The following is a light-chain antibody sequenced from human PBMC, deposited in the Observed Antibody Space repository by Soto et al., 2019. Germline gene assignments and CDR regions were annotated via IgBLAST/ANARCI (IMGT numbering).Light chain of an antibody. J-gene: IGLJ3*02. CDR1: SRDVGSFNS. V-gene: IGLV2-11*01. CDR2: DVT. Sequence: QSVLTQPRSVSGSPGQSLTLSCTGTSRDVGSFNSVSWYQQHPGKAPQLIIYDVTKRPSGVPDRFSGSKSGNTASLNISGLQADDESDYYCCSYAGSSTWVFGGGNKLTVL. CDR3: CSYAGSSTWV.